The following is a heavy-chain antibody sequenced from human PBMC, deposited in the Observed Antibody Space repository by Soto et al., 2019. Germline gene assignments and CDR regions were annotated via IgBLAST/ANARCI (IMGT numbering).Heavy chain of an antibody. D-gene: IGHD6-13*01. Sequence: ASVKFSCKASGYTFTGYYIHWVREAPGQGLEWMGWINPQTGATGSARRFQGRVSMTRNTATGTAYLELTSLRSDDTAVYYCGRGPSPRAPAGGTPYYYAMDVWGQGTTVTVSS. V-gene: IGHV1-8*02. J-gene: IGHJ6*02. CDR2: INPQTGAT. CDR1: GYTFTGYY. CDR3: GRGPSPRAPAGGTPYYYAMDV.